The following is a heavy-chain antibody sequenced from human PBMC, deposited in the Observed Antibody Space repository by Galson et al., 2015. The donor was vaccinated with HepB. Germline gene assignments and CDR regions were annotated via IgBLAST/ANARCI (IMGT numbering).Heavy chain of an antibody. CDR1: DFTFIAYW. V-gene: IGHV3-74*01. Sequence: SLRLSCAASDFTFIAYWMHWVRQAPGKGLVWVSGINTDGSRANYADSVKGRFTISRDNAKNTAYLQMSSLRVDDTAIYYCARPRLRYFDSTDPWGHGILVTASS. CDR2: INTDGSRA. J-gene: IGHJ5*02. D-gene: IGHD3-9*01. CDR3: ARPRLRYFDSTDP.